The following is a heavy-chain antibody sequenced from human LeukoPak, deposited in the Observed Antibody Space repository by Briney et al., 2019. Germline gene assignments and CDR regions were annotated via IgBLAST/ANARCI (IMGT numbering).Heavy chain of an antibody. J-gene: IGHJ6*03. D-gene: IGHD6-6*01. CDR3: ARTVYSSSLVRYYYYMDV. CDR2: IYYSGST. V-gene: IGHV4-59*01. Sequence: PETLSLTCTVSGGSISSYYWSWIRQPPGKGLEWIGYIYYSGSTNYNPSLKSRVTISVDTSKNQFSLKLSSVTAADTAVYYCARTVYSSSLVRYYYYMDVWGKGTTVTVSS. CDR1: GGSISSYY.